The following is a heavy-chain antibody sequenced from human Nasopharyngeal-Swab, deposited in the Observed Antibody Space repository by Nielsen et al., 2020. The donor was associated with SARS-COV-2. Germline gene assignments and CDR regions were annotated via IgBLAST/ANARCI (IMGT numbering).Heavy chain of an antibody. J-gene: IGHJ6*02. CDR2: ISAYNGNT. Sequence: ARQAPGQGLEWLGWISAYNGNTNYAQKLQGRVTMTTDTSTSTAYMELRSLRSDDTAVYYCARGSLWFGDLVGYYGMDVWGQGTTVTVSS. CDR3: ARGSLWFGDLVGYYGMDV. D-gene: IGHD3-10*01. V-gene: IGHV1-18*01.